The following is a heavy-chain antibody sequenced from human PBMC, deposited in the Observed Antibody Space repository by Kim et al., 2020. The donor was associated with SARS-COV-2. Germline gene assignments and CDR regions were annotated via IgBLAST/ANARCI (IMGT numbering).Heavy chain of an antibody. CDR3: VVIATTGRGKSSFDL. Sequence: GGSLRLSCAASGYTFDTYGMNRVRQAPGKGLEWISYISISSSTKYYADSVRGRFTISRDNAKESLYLQMNSLRGEDTAIYYCVVIATTGRGKSSFDLWGRGTLVTVSS. CDR2: ISISSSTK. D-gene: IGHD6-13*01. J-gene: IGHJ2*01. CDR1: GYTFDTYG. V-gene: IGHV3-48*04.